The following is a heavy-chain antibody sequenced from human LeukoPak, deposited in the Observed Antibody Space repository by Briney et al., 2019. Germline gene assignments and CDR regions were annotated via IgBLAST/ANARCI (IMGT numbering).Heavy chain of an antibody. CDR1: GFTFSSYS. V-gene: IGHV3-72*01. D-gene: IGHD2-15*01. CDR2: TRNKANSYAT. CDR3: TRIDCTGGTCHDAFDI. J-gene: IGHJ3*02. Sequence: PGGSLRLSCVVSGFTFSSYSMIWVRQAPGKGLEWVGRTRNKANSYATEYAASVKGRFTISRDDSKNSLYLQMNSLKTEDTAVYYCTRIDCTGGTCHDAFDIWGQGTMVTVSS.